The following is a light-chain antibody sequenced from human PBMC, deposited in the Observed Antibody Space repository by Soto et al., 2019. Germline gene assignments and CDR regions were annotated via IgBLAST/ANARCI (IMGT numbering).Light chain of an antibody. CDR2: EVT. V-gene: IGLV2-14*01. Sequence: QSALAQPASVSGSPGQSITISCAGTRDGIGAYDYVSWYQQHPGNAPKLLVYEVTNRPSGVSDRFSGSKSGNTASLTISGLQAEDEADYYCNSYTNSSAVVFGGGTKSPS. CDR3: NSYTNSSAVV. J-gene: IGLJ2*01. CDR1: RDGIGAYDY.